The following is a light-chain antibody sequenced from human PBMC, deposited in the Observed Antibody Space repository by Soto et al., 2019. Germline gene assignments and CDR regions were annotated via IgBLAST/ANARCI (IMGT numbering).Light chain of an antibody. V-gene: IGLV2-14*03. CDR1: SSDVGGYNY. J-gene: IGLJ2*01. Sequence: QSALTQPASVSGSPGQSITISCTGTSSDVGGYNYVSWYQQHPGKAPKLIIYDVSNGPSGVSNRFSGSKSGNTASLTISGLQAEDEADYYCSSYTSSYTVVVGGGTKLTVL. CDR2: DVS. CDR3: SSYTSSYTVV.